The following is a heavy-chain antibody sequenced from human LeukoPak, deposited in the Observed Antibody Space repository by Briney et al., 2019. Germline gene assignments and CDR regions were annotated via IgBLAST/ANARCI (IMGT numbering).Heavy chain of an antibody. V-gene: IGHV3-53*01. J-gene: IGHJ6*03. Sequence: GGSLRLSCAASGFTVSRSYMIWARQAPGKGLEWVSVIYSGGTTYYADSVKGRFTISRDNSKNTLYLQMNSLRAEDTAVYYCASLYYYYMDVWGKGTTVTISS. CDR1: GFTVSRSY. CDR3: ASLYYYYMDV. CDR2: IYSGGTT.